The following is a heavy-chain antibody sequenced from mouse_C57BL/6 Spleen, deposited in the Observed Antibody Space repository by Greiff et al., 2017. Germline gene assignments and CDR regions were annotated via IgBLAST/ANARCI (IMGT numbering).Heavy chain of an antibody. V-gene: IGHV1-26*01. CDR3: ARWELTPY. Sequence: EVKVVESGPELVKPGASVKISCKASGYTFTDYYMNWVKQSHGKSLEWIGDINPNNGGTSYNQKFKGKATLTVDKSSSTAYMELRSLTSEDSAVYYCARWELTPYWGQGTLVTVSA. D-gene: IGHD1-1*02. CDR2: INPNNGGT. CDR1: GYTFTDYY. J-gene: IGHJ3*01.